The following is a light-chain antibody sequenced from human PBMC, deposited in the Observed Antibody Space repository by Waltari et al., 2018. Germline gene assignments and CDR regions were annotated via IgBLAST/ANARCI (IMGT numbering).Light chain of an antibody. V-gene: IGKV3-20*01. CDR3: QQFLTSRT. CDR1: QSVSGSY. CDR2: GAS. J-gene: IGKJ1*01. Sequence: EIVLTQSPGTLSLSPGERATLSCRASQSVSGSYLAWYQHISGQAPRLLIYGASTRATGIPDRFSGGGSGTDFTLTISRLEPEDFAVYYCQQFLTSRTFGQGTSVEIK.